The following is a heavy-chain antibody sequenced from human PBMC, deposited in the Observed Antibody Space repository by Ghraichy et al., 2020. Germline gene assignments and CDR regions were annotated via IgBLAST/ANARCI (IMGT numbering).Heavy chain of an antibody. CDR1: GFTFSSYW. Sequence: GGSLRLSCAASGFTFSSYWMSWVRQAPGKGLEWVANIKQDGSEKYYVDSVKGRFTISRDNAKNSLYLQMNSLRAEDTAVYYCARDWGEGGIKDEGAYNWFDPWGQGTLVTVSS. V-gene: IGHV3-7*03. D-gene: IGHD3-10*01. CDR3: ARDWGEGGIKDEGAYNWFDP. J-gene: IGHJ5*02. CDR2: IKQDGSEK.